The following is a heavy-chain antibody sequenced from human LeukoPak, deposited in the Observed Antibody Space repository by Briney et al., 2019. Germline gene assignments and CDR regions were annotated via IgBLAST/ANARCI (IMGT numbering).Heavy chain of an antibody. Sequence: ASVKVSCKASGYTFTGYYMHWVRQAPGQGLEWMGWINPNSGGTNYAQKFQGRVTMTRDTSISTAYMELSRLRSDDTAVYYCASGYSSCYYLAYFRHWGQGTLVTVSS. V-gene: IGHV1-2*02. CDR2: INPNSGGT. J-gene: IGHJ1*01. CDR1: GYTFTGYY. D-gene: IGHD3-22*01. CDR3: ASGYSSCYYLAYFRH.